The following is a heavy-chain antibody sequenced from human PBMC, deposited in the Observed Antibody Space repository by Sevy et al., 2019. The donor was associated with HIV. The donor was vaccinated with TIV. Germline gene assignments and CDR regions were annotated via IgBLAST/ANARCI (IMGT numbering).Heavy chain of an antibody. CDR2: INRSGSGVT. V-gene: IGHV4-34*07. J-gene: IGHJ5*02. D-gene: IGHD3-10*02. CDR3: VRGRARYGFQHWFDP. CDR1: NGSFSDYY. Sequence: LTASETLSLTCAIYNGSFSDYYWTWIRESPGKGLEWIGEINRSGSGVTRYNPSLESRVVMSTDNWKRQIYLRLSSLTAADTATYYCVRGRARYGFQHWFDPWGPGTVVTVSS.